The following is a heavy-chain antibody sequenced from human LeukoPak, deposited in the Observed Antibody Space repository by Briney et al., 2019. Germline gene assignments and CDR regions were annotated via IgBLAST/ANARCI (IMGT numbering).Heavy chain of an antibody. CDR1: GFVFSTYS. CDR3: ARGGGDYYGSDY. CDR2: ISRGDNYI. Sequence: GGSLRLSCAASGFVFSTYSMNWVRQAPGKGLEWVSSISRGDNYIFYADSVKGRFTISRDNAKNSVYLQMNSLRAEDTAVYYCARGGGDYYGSDYWGQGKLVTVSS. D-gene: IGHD3-10*01. V-gene: IGHV3-21*01. J-gene: IGHJ4*02.